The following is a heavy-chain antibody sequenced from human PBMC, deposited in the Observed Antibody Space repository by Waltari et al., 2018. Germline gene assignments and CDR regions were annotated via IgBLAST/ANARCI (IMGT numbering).Heavy chain of an antibody. CDR2: RHPGCGDT. V-gene: IGHV1-2*02. CDR3: TRDHNWGPDY. Sequence: QVQLVQSGAELKNPGASVRVSCKTSGYTFTNFYFHWVRQAPGQGLEWMGWRHPGCGDTNYAPKFQGRVTLTRDTSIDTAYLELNGLTSDDTAIYYCTRDHNWGPDYWGQGTLVTVSS. D-gene: IGHD7-27*01. J-gene: IGHJ4*02. CDR1: GYTFTNFY.